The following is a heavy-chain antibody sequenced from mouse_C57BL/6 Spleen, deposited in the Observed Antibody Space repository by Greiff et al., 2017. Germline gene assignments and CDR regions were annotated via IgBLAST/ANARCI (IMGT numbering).Heavy chain of an antibody. CDR1: GYAFSSYW. J-gene: IGHJ1*03. D-gene: IGHD2-1*01. V-gene: IGHV1-80*01. Sequence: QVQLKQSGAELVKPGASVKISCKASGYAFSSYWMNWVKQRPGKGLEWIGRIYPGDGDTNYNGKFKGKATLTADKSSSTAYMQLSSLTSEDSAVYFCARSDGNYGWYFDVWGTGTTVTVSS. CDR2: IYPGDGDT. CDR3: ARSDGNYGWYFDV.